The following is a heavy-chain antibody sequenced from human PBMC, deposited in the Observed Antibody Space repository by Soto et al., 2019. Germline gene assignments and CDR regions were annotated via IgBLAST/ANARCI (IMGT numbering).Heavy chain of an antibody. D-gene: IGHD3-3*01. Sequence: GWSLRLSCAASGFTFSSYGMHWVRQAPGKGLEWVAVISYDGSNKYYADSVKARFTISRDNSKNTLYLQMNSLRAEDTAVYYCAKDIAPLGYYDFWSTLYYYGMDVWGQGTTVTVSS. CDR1: GFTFSSYG. CDR2: ISYDGSNK. CDR3: AKDIAPLGYYDFWSTLYYYGMDV. J-gene: IGHJ6*02. V-gene: IGHV3-30*18.